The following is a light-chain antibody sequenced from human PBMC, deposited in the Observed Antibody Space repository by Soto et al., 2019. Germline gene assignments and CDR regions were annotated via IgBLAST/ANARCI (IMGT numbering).Light chain of an antibody. CDR1: QDISNF. CDR2: KAS. CDR3: QQYNSYSPLT. V-gene: IGKV1-5*03. J-gene: IGKJ4*01. Sequence: DIQMTQSPSSLSASVGDKVTITCQASQDISNFLNWYQQKPGKAPKLLIYKASGLESGVPSRFSGSGSGTDFTLTISSLQPDDFATYYCQQYNSYSPLTFGGGTKV.